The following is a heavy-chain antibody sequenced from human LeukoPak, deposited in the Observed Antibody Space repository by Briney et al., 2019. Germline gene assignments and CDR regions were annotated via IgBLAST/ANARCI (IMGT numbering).Heavy chain of an antibody. CDR3: ATKQWLAPPPDS. J-gene: IGHJ4*02. D-gene: IGHD6-19*01. Sequence: PGGSLRLSCAASGFTFSKYWMLWVRQAPGKGLESVSRINTDGTVTTYADSVKGRFTVSRDTADNTMFLQMNSVRDEDPAVYYCATKQWLAPPPDSWGQGTPVTVSS. V-gene: IGHV3-74*01. CDR1: GFTFSKYW. CDR2: INTDGTVT.